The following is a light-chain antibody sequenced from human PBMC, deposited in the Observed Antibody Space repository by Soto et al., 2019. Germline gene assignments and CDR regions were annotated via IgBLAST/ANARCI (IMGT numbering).Light chain of an antibody. CDR3: HQRYGAIT. V-gene: IGKV1-39*01. CDR1: QSIYTY. Sequence: DIQMTQSPSSLSASIGDRVSISCRASQSIYTYLNWYQQKPGNAPELLIHAASTLQSGVPSRFSGSGFGKDFLLSIASLEPEDVETYSCHQRYGAITFGQGTRLEIK. CDR2: AAS. J-gene: IGKJ5*01.